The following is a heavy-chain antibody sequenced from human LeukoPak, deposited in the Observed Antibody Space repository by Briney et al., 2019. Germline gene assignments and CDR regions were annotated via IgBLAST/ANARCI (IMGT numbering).Heavy chain of an antibody. J-gene: IGHJ3*02. D-gene: IGHD2-15*01. V-gene: IGHV3-7*01. Sequence: GGSLRLSCAVSGFTVSGDYMSWVRQAPGKGLEWVADIKQDGSEKYYVHSVKGRFTISRQNAKNSLFLQMDSLRAEDTAVYYCARHRSGGSQDDAFDIWDQGTMVTVSS. CDR1: GFTVSGDY. CDR2: IKQDGSEK. CDR3: ARHRSGGSQDDAFDI.